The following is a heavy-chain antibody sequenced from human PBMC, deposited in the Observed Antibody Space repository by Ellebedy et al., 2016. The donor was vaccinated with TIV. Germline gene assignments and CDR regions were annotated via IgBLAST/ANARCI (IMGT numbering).Heavy chain of an antibody. Sequence: GESLKISCVASGFSFSSYLMSWVRQVPGKGPEWVANIKQDGSEKYYVGSVKGRFTISRDNAKNSLFLEMSSLRVDDTAVYYCVRDKIEGATTLDYWGQGTLVTISA. CDR1: GFSFSSYL. D-gene: IGHD1-26*01. V-gene: IGHV3-7*03. CDR2: IKQDGSEK. CDR3: VRDKIEGATTLDY. J-gene: IGHJ4*02.